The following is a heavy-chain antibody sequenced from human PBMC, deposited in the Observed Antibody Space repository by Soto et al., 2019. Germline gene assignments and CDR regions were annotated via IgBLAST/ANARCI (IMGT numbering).Heavy chain of an antibody. Sequence: QVHLQESGPGLVKPSGTLSLTCVVSSGSITSSNWWSWVRQPPGKGLEWIGEIYHSGSTNYNPSLKSRVTISVDKSKNQFSLKVSSVTAADTAVYYCAKENATPNWFDPWGQGPLVTVSS. CDR1: SGSITSSNW. D-gene: IGHD2-2*01. J-gene: IGHJ5*02. V-gene: IGHV4-4*02. CDR3: AKENATPNWFDP. CDR2: IYHSGST.